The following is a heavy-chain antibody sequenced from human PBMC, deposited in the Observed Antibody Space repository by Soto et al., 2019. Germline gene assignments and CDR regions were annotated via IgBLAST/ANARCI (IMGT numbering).Heavy chain of an antibody. CDR1: GGSISSYY. D-gene: IGHD1-20*01. CDR2: IYYSGIT. V-gene: IGHV4-59*01. CDR3: ARYKSNYYYGMDV. J-gene: IGHJ6*02. Sequence: AETLSLTCTVSGGSISSYYWSWIRQPPGKGLEWIGYIYYSGITNYNPSLKSRVTISVDTSKNQFSLKLSSVTAADTAVYYCARYKSNYYYGMDVWGQGTTVTVSS.